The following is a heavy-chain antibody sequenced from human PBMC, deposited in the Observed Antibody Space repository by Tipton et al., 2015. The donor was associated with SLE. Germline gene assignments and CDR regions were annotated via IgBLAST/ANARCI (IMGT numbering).Heavy chain of an antibody. Sequence: SLRLSCSAFGFTFTNYWINWVRQAPGKGLKWVASINPDGDERHYVDSVKGRFTFSRDNANDSVYLQMNSLRADDTGVYYCARDRMVRGVASDHWDQGTLVTVSS. J-gene: IGHJ4*02. CDR1: GFTFTNYW. D-gene: IGHD3-10*01. V-gene: IGHV3-7*01. CDR3: ARDRMVRGVASDH. CDR2: INPDGDER.